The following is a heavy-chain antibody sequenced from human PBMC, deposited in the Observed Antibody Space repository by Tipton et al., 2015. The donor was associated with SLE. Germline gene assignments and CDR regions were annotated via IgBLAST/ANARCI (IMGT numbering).Heavy chain of an antibody. CDR2: IYTSGNT. CDR3: ARDTYTAYGWYFDL. V-gene: IGHV4-4*07. D-gene: IGHD3-16*01. Sequence: TLSLTCTVSGGSISSYYWSWIRQPAGKGLEWIGRIYTSGNTNYNPSLKSRVTMSVDTSKNQFSLKLSAVTAADTAVYFCARDTYTAYGWYFDLWGRGTLVTVSS. J-gene: IGHJ2*01. CDR1: GGSISSYY.